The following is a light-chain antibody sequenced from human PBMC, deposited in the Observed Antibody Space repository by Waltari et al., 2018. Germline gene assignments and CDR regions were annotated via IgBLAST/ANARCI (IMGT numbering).Light chain of an antibody. Sequence: DIQMTQSPSTLSASVGDRVTITCRASQSISSWLAWYQQKPGKAPKLLIYKASSLESGVPPRFSGSGSGTEFTLTITNLQPDDFATYYCQQYITYSYTYGQGTKLAIK. CDR1: QSISSW. CDR2: KAS. V-gene: IGKV1-5*03. CDR3: QQYITYSYT. J-gene: IGKJ2*01.